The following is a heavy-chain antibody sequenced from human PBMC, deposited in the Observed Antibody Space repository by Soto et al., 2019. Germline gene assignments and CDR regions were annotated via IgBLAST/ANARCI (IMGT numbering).Heavy chain of an antibody. CDR3: ARGGGLRYFDWLWDY. D-gene: IGHD3-9*01. V-gene: IGHV4-34*01. J-gene: IGHJ4*02. CDR1: GGSFSGYY. CDR2: INHSGST. Sequence: ASETLSLTCAVYGGSFSGYYWSWIRQPPGKGLEWIGEINHSGSTNYNPSLKSRVTISVDTSKNQFSLKLSSVTAADTAVYYCARGGGLRYFDWLWDYWGQGTLVTVSS.